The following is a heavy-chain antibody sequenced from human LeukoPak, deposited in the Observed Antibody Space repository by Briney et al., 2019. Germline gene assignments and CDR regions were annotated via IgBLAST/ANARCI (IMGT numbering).Heavy chain of an antibody. CDR2: ISSKSDGGTT. CDR1: ELAFKNVW. D-gene: IGHD4-17*01. CDR3: ITEPHDYGDFTFGY. J-gene: IGHJ4*02. V-gene: IGHV3-15*01. Sequence: GGSLRLSCGASELAFKNVWMSWVRQAPGKGLEWVGRISSKSDGGTTDYAAPVKGRFTISRDDSTNTLSLQMSGLKAEDTALYFCITEPHDYGDFTFGYWGQGTLVTVSS.